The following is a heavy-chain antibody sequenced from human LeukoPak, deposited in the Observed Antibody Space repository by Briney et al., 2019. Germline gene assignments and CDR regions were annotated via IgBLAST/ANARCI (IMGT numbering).Heavy chain of an antibody. D-gene: IGHD3-22*01. CDR1: GYTFTGYY. CDR2: INPNSGGT. CDR3: ARAPLGQYYYDSSPNAFDI. J-gene: IGHJ3*02. V-gene: IGHV1-2*02. Sequence: ASVKVSCKASGYTFTGYYMHWVRQAPGQGLEWMGWINPNSGGTNYAQKFQGRVTMTRDTSISTAYMELSRLRSDDTAVYYCARAPLGQYYYDSSPNAFDIWGQGTMVTVSS.